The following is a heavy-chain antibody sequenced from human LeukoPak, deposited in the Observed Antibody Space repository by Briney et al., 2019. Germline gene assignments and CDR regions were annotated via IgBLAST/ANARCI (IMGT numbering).Heavy chain of an antibody. CDR3: ARPDCSGGNCYLLTY. D-gene: IGHD2-15*01. CDR2: IDPSDSYT. Sequence: GESLKISCKGSGYSFANYWISWVRQMPGKGLEWMGRIDPSDSYTDYSPSFRGHVTISADKSISTAYLQWNSLKASDTAVYYCARPDCSGGNCYLLTYWGQGSLVTVSS. V-gene: IGHV5-10-1*01. J-gene: IGHJ4*02. CDR1: GYSFANYW.